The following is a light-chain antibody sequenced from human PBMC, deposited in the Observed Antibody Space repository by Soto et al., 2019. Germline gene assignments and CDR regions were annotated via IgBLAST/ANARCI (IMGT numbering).Light chain of an antibody. CDR3: QQYNSYPLT. J-gene: IGKJ4*01. Sequence: DIQMTQSPSTLSASVGDRVTITCRASQSISSWSAWYQQKPGKAPKLLIYKASSLESGVPLRFSGSGSGTEFTLTISSLQPDDFATYYCQQYNSYPLTFGGGTRWIS. CDR2: KAS. CDR1: QSISSW. V-gene: IGKV1-5*03.